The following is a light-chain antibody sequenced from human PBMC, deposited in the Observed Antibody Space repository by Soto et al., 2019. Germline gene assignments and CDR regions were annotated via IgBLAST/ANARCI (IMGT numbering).Light chain of an antibody. J-gene: IGKJ5*01. CDR1: QSVSSY. CDR2: GAS. V-gene: IGKV3-15*01. CDR3: QQYNDWPLFT. Sequence: EIVMTQSPATLSVSPGETATLSCRASQSVSSYLAWYQQKPGQAPRLLIYGASTRATGIPARFSGSGSGTEFTLTISGLLSEDFAVYSCQQYNDWPLFTFGQGTRLEIK.